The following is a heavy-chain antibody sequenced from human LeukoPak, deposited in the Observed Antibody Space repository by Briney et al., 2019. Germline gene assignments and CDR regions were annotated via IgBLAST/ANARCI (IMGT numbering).Heavy chain of an antibody. J-gene: IGHJ4*02. Sequence: PSETLSLTCAVSGGSISSGGYSWSWIRQPPGKGLEWIGHIYHSGSTYYNPSLKSRVTISVDRSKNQFSLKLSSVTAADTAVYYCASWDSSGYYFDYWGQGTLVTVSS. CDR2: IYHSGST. CDR1: GGSISSGGYS. V-gene: IGHV4-30-2*01. D-gene: IGHD3-22*01. CDR3: ASWDSSGYYFDY.